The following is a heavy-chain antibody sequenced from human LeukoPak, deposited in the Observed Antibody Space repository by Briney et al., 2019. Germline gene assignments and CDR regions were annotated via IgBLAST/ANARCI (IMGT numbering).Heavy chain of an antibody. Sequence: GGSLRLSCAASGFPLSSYAMSWVRQVPGKGLEWVSAISGSGGSTYYADSVKGRFTISRDNSKNTLYLQMNSLRAEDTAVYYCARGFKGDGYNLGDQYSNWGQGTLVTVSS. V-gene: IGHV3-23*01. J-gene: IGHJ4*02. CDR1: GFPLSSYA. CDR3: ARGFKGDGYNLGDQYSN. D-gene: IGHD5-24*01. CDR2: ISGSGGST.